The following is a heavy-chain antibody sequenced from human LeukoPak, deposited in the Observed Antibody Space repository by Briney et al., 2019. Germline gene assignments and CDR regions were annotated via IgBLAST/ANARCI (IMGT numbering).Heavy chain of an antibody. CDR1: GFTFGDTW. V-gene: IGHV3-30*19. CDR3: AREVRGHCYFDY. CDR2: ISYDGSNK. J-gene: IGHJ4*02. Sequence: GGSLRLSCAASGFTFGDTWMNWVRQAPGKGLEWVAVISYDGSNKYYVDSVKGRFTISRDNSKNTLYLHMSSLRAEDTAVYYCAREVRGHCYFDYWGQGTLVTVSS.